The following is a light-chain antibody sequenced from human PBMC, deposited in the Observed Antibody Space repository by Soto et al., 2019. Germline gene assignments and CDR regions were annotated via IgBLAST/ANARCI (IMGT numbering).Light chain of an antibody. Sequence: EVVLTKSPATLSLFPGEGATLSWMVSQSISSSYLSWYQQRPGQAPRLLIYGASTRATGIPARFSGSGRGSGTDFTLTISSLQPEDFAVYYCQQDYNLPITFGQGTRLEIK. V-gene: IGKV3D-7*01. CDR1: QSISSSY. CDR3: QQDYNLPIT. J-gene: IGKJ5*01. CDR2: GAS.